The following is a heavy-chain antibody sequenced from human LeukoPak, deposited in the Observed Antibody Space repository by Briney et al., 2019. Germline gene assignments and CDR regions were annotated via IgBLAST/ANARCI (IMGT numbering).Heavy chain of an antibody. CDR1: RFSLSSYN. D-gene: IGHD3-10*01. Sequence: GGSLGLSCSASRFSLSSYNMHWVRQAPGKGLEFVSGVSSDWGTTDYADSARDRFTISRDNSKNTLYLQMSSLRAEDTAIYYCVRGLYGLGWDYWGPGTLVTVPS. CDR2: VSSDWGTT. CDR3: VRGLYGLGWDY. J-gene: IGHJ4*02. V-gene: IGHV3-64D*06.